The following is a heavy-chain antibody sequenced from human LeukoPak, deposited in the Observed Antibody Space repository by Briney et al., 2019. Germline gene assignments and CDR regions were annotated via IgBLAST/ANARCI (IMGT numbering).Heavy chain of an antibody. V-gene: IGHV4-59*08. CDR3: ARLLGYCSSTSCPRHYYYYGMDV. J-gene: IGHJ6*02. CDR1: GGSFSGYY. CDR2: IYYSGST. Sequence: SETLSLTCAVYGGSFSGYYWSWIRQPPGKGLEWIGYIYYSGSTNYNPSLKSRVAISVDTSKNQFSLKLSSVTAADTAVYYCARLLGYCSSTSCPRHYYYYGMDVWGRGTTVTVSS. D-gene: IGHD2-2*01.